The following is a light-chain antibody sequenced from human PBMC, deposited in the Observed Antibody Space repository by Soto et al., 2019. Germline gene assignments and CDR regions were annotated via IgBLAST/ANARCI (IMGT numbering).Light chain of an antibody. CDR3: LQYGRLPNA. V-gene: IGKV3-20*01. CDR1: QSVTSNF. CDR2: DPS. J-gene: IGKJ2*01. Sequence: EIVLTQSPGTLSLSPGERATLSCRASQSVTSNFLAWYQQKTGQTPRLPIYDPSSRATGIPDRFSGSGSGTDFTLTISRLEPEDFAVYYCLQYGRLPNAYGQGTKLEIE.